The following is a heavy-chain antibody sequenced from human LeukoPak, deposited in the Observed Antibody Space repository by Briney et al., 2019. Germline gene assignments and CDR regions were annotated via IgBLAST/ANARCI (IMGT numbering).Heavy chain of an antibody. J-gene: IGHJ4*02. Sequence: GASVTVSFKASGYTFTGYYMHWVRQARGQGLEWMGWINPNSGGTNYAQKFQGRVTMTRDTSISTAYMELSRLRSDDTAVYYCARGTITMVRGVNKGALGYWGQGTLVTVSS. CDR1: GYTFTGYY. D-gene: IGHD3-10*01. CDR2: INPNSGGT. CDR3: ARGTITMVRGVNKGALGY. V-gene: IGHV1-2*02.